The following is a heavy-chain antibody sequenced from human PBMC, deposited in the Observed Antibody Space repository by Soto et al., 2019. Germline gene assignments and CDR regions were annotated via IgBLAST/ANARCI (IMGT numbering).Heavy chain of an antibody. CDR1: GYTFPGYY. D-gene: IGHD6-6*01. CDR3: ARVKAARPDAFDI. CDR2: INPNSGGA. V-gene: IGHV1-2*04. J-gene: IGHJ3*02. Sequence: GASVKVSCKASGYTFPGYYMHWVRQAPGQGLEWMGWINPNSGGANYAQKFQGWVTMTRDTSISTAYMELSRLRSDDTAVYYCARVKAARPDAFDIWGQGTMVTVSS.